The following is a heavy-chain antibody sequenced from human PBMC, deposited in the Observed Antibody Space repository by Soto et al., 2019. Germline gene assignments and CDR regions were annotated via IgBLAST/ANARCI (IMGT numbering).Heavy chain of an antibody. J-gene: IGHJ1*01. Sequence: QVQLQESGPGLVKPSGTLSLTCAISGGSISSSNWWSWVRQPPGKGLEWIGEVNHSGRTNYNASLKSRVTTSVDKSKNQFSLKLRSVTAADTAVYYCVTAAAGQGYFQEWGQGTLVTVSS. CDR1: GGSISSSNW. CDR3: VTAAAGQGYFQE. V-gene: IGHV4-4*02. D-gene: IGHD6-13*01. CDR2: VNHSGRT.